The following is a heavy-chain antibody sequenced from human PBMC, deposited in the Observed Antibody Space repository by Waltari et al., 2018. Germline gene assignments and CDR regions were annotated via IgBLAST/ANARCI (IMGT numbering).Heavy chain of an antibody. CDR2: FDPEDGET. J-gene: IGHJ3*02. D-gene: IGHD3-10*02. CDR3: ATTAGITMFNDAFDI. V-gene: IGHV1-24*01. Sequence: QVQLVQSGAAVKTPGASVKVSCKLSGYHHPEFFMPWVRRATGKGLEWMGGFDPEDGETIYAQKFQGRVTMTEDTSTDTAYMELSSLRSEDTAVYYCATTAGITMFNDAFDIWGQGTMVTVSS. CDR1: GYHHPEFF.